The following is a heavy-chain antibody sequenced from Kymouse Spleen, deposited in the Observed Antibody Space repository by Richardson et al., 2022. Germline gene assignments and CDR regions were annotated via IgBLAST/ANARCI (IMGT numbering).Heavy chain of an antibody. CDR1: GFTFSSYG. CDR3: ARESITIFGVVIPNAFDI. V-gene: IGHV3-33*01. J-gene: IGHJ3*02. D-gene: IGHD3-3*01. Sequence: QVQLVESGGGVVQPGRSLRLSCAASGFTFSSYGMHWVRQAPGKGLEWVAVIWYDGSNKYYADSVKGRFTISRDNSKNTLYLQMNSLRAEDTAVYYCARESITIFGVVIPNAFDIWGQGTMVTVSS. CDR2: IWYDGSNK.